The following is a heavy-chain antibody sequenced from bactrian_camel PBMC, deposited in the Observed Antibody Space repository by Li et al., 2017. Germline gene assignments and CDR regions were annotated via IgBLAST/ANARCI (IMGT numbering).Heavy chain of an antibody. D-gene: IGHD1*01. CDR1: GNLAIRCG. V-gene: IGHV3S53*01. CDR3: AAAVPSNYWLNRCARYEYKY. J-gene: IGHJ4*01. Sequence: VQLVESGGGSVQAGGSLKLSCAATGNLAIRCGMGWYRQAPGKERELVSRISSDGTTSYADSVKGRFTISQDNAKNTLFLQMNSLKTEDTAVYYCAAAVPSNYWLNRCARYEYKYWGQGTQVTVS. CDR2: ISSDGTT.